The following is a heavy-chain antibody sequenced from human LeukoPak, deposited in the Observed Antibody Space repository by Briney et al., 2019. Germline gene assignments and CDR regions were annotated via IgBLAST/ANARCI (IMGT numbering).Heavy chain of an antibody. V-gene: IGHV4-34*01. J-gene: IGHJ4*02. CDR1: GGSISSYY. CDR2: INHSGST. Sequence: SETLSLTCTVSGGSISSYYWSWIRQPPGKGLEWIGEINHSGSTNYNPSLKSRVTISVDTSKNQFSLKLSSVTAADTAVYYCARRGYSSSSDYWGQGTLVTVSS. CDR3: ARRGYSSSSDY. D-gene: IGHD6-6*01.